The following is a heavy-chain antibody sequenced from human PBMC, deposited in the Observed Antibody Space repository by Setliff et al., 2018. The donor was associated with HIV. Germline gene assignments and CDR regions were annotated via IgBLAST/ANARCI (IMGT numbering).Heavy chain of an antibody. J-gene: IGHJ4*02. D-gene: IGHD3-3*01. CDR2: MNPNSGNT. CDR3: AGDRDNFWSGPFDY. Sequence: ASVKVSCKASGYTFTSYDINWVRQATGQGLEWMGWMNPNSGNTGYAQKFQGRVTMTRNTSISTAYMALSSLGSEDTAGYYCAGDRDNFWSGPFDYWGQGTLVTVSS. CDR1: GYTFTSYD. V-gene: IGHV1-8*02.